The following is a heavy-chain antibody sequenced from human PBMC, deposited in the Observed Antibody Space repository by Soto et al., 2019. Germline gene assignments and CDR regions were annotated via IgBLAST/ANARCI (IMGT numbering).Heavy chain of an antibody. CDR3: ARDRDPMTTVTEIGC. V-gene: IGHV3-33*01. Sequence: AGGSLRLSCAASGFTFSNYGMHWVRQAPGKGLEWVAVIWHDGSNKYYGDSVKGRFTISRDNSKNTLYLQMNSLRGEDMAVYYCARDRDPMTTVTEIGCWGQGTLVTSPQ. D-gene: IGHD4-17*01. J-gene: IGHJ4*02. CDR1: GFTFSNYG. CDR2: IWHDGSNK.